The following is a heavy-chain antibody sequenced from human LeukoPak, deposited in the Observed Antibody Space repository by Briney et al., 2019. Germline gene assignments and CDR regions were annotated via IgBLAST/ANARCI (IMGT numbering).Heavy chain of an antibody. CDR3: ARDQEAFDY. V-gene: IGHV1-46*01. CDR2: IYPRDGST. J-gene: IGHJ4*02. CDR1: GYSFTSNY. Sequence: ASVNVSCTASGYSFTSNYIHWVRQAPGQGLEWMGMIYPRDGSTSYAQKFQGRVTVTRDTSTSTVHMELSGPRSEDTAVYYCARDQEAFDYWGQGTLVTVSS.